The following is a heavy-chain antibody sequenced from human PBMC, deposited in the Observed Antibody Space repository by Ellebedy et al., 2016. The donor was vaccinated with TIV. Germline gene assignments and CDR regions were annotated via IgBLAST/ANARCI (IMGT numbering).Heavy chain of an antibody. J-gene: IGHJ4*02. CDR1: GGTFSSYA. Sequence: ASVKVSCXASGGTFSSYAISWVRQAPGQGLEWMGIINPGAGSTLYAQKFQGRLTMTGDTSTTTVYMELSSLRTEDTAVYYCARGRGWFGELLGYFDYWGRGALVTVSS. CDR2: INPGAGST. V-gene: IGHV1-46*01. CDR3: ARGRGWFGELLGYFDY. D-gene: IGHD3-10*01.